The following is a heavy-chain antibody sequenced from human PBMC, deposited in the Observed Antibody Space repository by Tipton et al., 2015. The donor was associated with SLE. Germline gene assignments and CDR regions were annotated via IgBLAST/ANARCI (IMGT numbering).Heavy chain of an antibody. Sequence: GSLRLSCAASGFNFGSFAMSWVRQAPGKGLEWVSAISASGGSSWYADSVKGRFTISRDNSKNTLYLQMSSLTAEDTAVYYCARDCCFGGSFGSWGQGTLVTVSS. CDR3: ARDCCFGGSFGS. V-gene: IGHV3-23*01. CDR2: ISASGGSS. J-gene: IGHJ5*02. D-gene: IGHD3-9*01. CDR1: GFNFGSFA.